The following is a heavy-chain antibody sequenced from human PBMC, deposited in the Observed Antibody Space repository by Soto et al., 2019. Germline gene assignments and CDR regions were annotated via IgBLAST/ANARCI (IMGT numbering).Heavy chain of an antibody. J-gene: IGHJ3*01. V-gene: IGHV4-59*01. D-gene: IGHD3-22*01. CDR1: GDSISSYF. CDR2: MFHSGRT. Sequence: PSLTCTVSGDSISSYFWTWIRQPPGKALEWIGYMFHSGRTNYNPSLTSRVTMSADTSNNQFSLTLTSVTAADTAVYYCAKAVKYYDSTGYDAFAVWGQGIMVTVSS. CDR3: AKAVKYYDSTGYDAFAV.